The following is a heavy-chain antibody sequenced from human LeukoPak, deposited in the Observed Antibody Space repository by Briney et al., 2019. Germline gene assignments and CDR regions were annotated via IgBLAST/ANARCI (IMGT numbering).Heavy chain of an antibody. J-gene: IGHJ4*02. D-gene: IGHD3-10*01. V-gene: IGHV1-2*02. CDR2: INPNSGGT. CDR3: ARVDYYGSGSYSPDY. Sequence: GASVKVSCKASGYTFTGYYMHWVRQAPGQGLEWMGWINPNSGGTNYAQKFQGRVTMTRDTSISTAYMELRSLRSDDTAVYYCARVDYYGSGSYSPDYWGQGTLVTVSS. CDR1: GYTFTGYY.